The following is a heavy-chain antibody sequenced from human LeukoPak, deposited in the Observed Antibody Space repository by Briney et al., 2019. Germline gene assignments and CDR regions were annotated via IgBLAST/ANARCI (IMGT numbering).Heavy chain of an antibody. J-gene: IGHJ4*02. CDR3: ARPLFSSGWYGDFDY. CDR2: INTDTGNP. CDR1: GYTFTSYA. D-gene: IGHD6-19*01. Sequence: GASVKVSCKASGYTFTSYAMNWVRQAPGQGLEWMGWINTDTGNPTYAQGFTGRFVFSLDTSVSKAYLQISGLKAEDTAVYYCARPLFSSGWYGDFDYWGQGTLVTVSS. V-gene: IGHV7-4-1*02.